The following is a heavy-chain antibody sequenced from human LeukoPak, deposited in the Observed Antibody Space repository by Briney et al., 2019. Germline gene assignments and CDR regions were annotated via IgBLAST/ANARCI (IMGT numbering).Heavy chain of an antibody. CDR2: FYHNGGT. V-gene: IGHV4-59*08. J-gene: IGHJ2*01. CDR3: ARQSRPSRPANYWYFDL. Sequence: SETLSLTCDISGTAISSYFWNWIRQSPTKGLEWIGYFYHNGGTSYNPSLRSRVTISVDSSQKRLSLQVTSMTAADTAVYYCARQSRPSRPANYWYFDLWGRGTLVTVSS. CDR1: GTAISSYF.